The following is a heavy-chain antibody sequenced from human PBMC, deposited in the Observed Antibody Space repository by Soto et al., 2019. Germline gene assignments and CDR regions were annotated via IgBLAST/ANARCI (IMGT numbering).Heavy chain of an antibody. D-gene: IGHD3-3*02. CDR2: MFYSWST. Sequence: QLQLQESGPGLVNPSETLSLTCTVSGDSISSSSYYWAWVRQPPGKGLAWIGSMFYSWSTYYNPSLTSCVTISEDTSYNQLSLKLTSVTAADSAMYYCARRALGLATRKTIDYWGQGSLVTVSS. CDR3: ARRALGLATRKTIDY. J-gene: IGHJ4*02. CDR1: GDSISSSSYY. V-gene: IGHV4-39*01.